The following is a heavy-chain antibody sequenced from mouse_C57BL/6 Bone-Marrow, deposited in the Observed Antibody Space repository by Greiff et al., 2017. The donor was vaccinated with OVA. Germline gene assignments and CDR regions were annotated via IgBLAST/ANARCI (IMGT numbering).Heavy chain of an antibody. D-gene: IGHD2-4*01. J-gene: IGHJ3*01. CDR3: ARSGGLRTWFAY. V-gene: IGHV1-82*01. CDR1: GYAFSSSW. Sequence: QVQLQQSGPELVKPGASVKISCKASGYAFSSSWMNWVKQRPGKGLEWIGRIYPGDGDTNYNGKFKGKATLTADKSSSTAYMQLSSLTSEDSAVYFCARSGGLRTWFAYWGQGTLVTVSA. CDR2: IYPGDGDT.